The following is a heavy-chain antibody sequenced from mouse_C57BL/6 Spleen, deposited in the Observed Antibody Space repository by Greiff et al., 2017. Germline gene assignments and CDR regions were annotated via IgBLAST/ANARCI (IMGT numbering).Heavy chain of an antibody. CDR2: ISNGGGST. Sequence: EVMLVESGGGLVQPGGSLKLSCAASGFTFSDYYMYWVRQTPEKRLEWVAYISNGGGSTYYPDTVKGRFTISRDNAKNTLYLQMSRLKSEDTAMYYCARLGGSSYGGVDYWGQGTTRTVSS. CDR1: GFTFSDYY. CDR3: ARLGGSSYGGVDY. D-gene: IGHD1-1*01. V-gene: IGHV5-12*01. J-gene: IGHJ2*01.